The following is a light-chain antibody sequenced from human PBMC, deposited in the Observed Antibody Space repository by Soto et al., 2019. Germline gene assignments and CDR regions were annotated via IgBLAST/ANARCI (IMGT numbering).Light chain of an antibody. Sequence: EIVMTQSPATLSVSPGERATLSCRASQSVSSNLAWYQQKPGQAPRLLIYGASTRATGIPARFSGSGSGTEFTLTISTLQSKDFAVYYCQQKNNWPLTFGGGTKVDIK. CDR2: GAS. CDR1: QSVSSN. V-gene: IGKV3-15*01. J-gene: IGKJ4*01. CDR3: QQKNNWPLT.